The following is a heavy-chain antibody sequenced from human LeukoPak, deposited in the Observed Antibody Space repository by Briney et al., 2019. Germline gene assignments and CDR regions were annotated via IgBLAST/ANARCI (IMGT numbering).Heavy chain of an antibody. J-gene: IGHJ4*02. CDR1: GGSISSGDYY. CDR3: ARSYYDSSGYYYQFWYFDY. V-gene: IGHV4-39*07. Sequence: SETLSLTCTVSGGSISSGDYYWSWIRQPPGKGLEWIGEINHSGSTNYNPSLKSRVTISVDTSRNQFSLKLSSVTAADTAVYYCARSYYDSSGYYYQFWYFDYWGQGTLVTVSS. CDR2: INHSGST. D-gene: IGHD3-22*01.